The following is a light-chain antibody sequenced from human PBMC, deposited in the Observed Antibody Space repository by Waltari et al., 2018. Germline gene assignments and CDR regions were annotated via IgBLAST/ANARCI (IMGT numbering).Light chain of an antibody. CDR3: MQGTYWPRT. Sequence: DVVMTQSPLSLPVIFGQTASITCRSSQSLVHSDGRTYLNWFQQRPGQSPRRLIYKVSNRDSGVPDRFSSSGSGTEFTLEISRVEAADVAVYYCMQGTYWPRTFGQGTKLEIE. CDR2: KVS. V-gene: IGKV2-30*02. J-gene: IGKJ2*01. CDR1: QSLVHSDGRTY.